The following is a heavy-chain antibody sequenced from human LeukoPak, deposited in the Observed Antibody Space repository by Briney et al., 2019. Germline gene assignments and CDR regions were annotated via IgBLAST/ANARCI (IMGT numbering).Heavy chain of an antibody. J-gene: IGHJ4*02. CDR1: GYTFTGYY. CDR2: IIPIFGTA. V-gene: IGHV1-69*13. Sequence: SVKVSCKASGYTFTGYYMHWVRQAPGQGLEWMGGIIPIFGTANYAQKFQGRVTTTADESTSTAYMELSSLRSEDTAVYYCARGKRLGGYDRPFDYWGQGTLVTVSS. CDR3: ARGKRLGGYDRPFDY. D-gene: IGHD5-12*01.